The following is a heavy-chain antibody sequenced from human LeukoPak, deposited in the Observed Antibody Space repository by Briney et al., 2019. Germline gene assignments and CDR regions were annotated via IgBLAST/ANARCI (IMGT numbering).Heavy chain of an antibody. CDR2: MYLSGTT. J-gene: IGHJ4*02. CDR3: AGLVGRYSSGLYYYYFDY. CDR1: GDSINSLDL. D-gene: IGHD3-22*01. V-gene: IGHV4-4*02. Sequence: SGTLSLTCTVSGDSINSLDLWSWVRQPPGKGLEWLGEMYLSGTTHSNPSVKSRVTISIDKSKNQFFLNLSSVTAADTAVYYCAGLVGRYSSGLYYYYFDYWGQGTLATVSS.